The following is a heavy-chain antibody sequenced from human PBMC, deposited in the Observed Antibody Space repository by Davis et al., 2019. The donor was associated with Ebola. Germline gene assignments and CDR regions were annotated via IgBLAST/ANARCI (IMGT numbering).Heavy chain of an antibody. Sequence: GGSLRLSCAVSGFNFSHYVMSWVRQAPGKGLEWVACISGSGKTTYYADSVEGRFNISRDNSKNTLSLQMNSVRGEDTAVYYCAKDKGFWVPPDWFGPWGQGVQVTVSS. CDR3: AKDKGFWVPPDWFGP. CDR2: ISGSGKTT. V-gene: IGHV3-23*01. J-gene: IGHJ5*02. D-gene: IGHD3-16*01. CDR1: GFNFSHYV.